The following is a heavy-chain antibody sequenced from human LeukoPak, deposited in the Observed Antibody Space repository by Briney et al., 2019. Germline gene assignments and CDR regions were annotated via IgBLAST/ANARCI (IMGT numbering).Heavy chain of an antibody. CDR2: IYSGSST. CDR3: AKGPRPGSSGYPNLDH. CDR1: GFTVSSNY. D-gene: IGHD3-22*01. Sequence: GGSLRLSCAASGFTVSSNYMNWVRQAPGKGLEWVSLIYSGSSTNYADSVKGRLTISRDSSKNTLYLQMNSLRVEDTAVYYCAKGPRPGSSGYPNLDHWGQGTLVTVSS. J-gene: IGHJ4*02. V-gene: IGHV3-53*01.